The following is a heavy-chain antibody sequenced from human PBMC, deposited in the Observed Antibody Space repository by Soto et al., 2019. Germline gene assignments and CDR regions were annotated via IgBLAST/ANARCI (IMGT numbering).Heavy chain of an antibody. CDR2: ISAYNGNT. CDR3: ARDVVGAQRWYYYGMDV. D-gene: IGHD1-26*01. V-gene: IGHV1-18*01. CDR1: GYTFTSYG. J-gene: IGHJ6*02. Sequence: GASVKVSCKASGYTFTSYGISWVRQAPGQGLEWMGWISAYNGNTNYAQKLQGRVTMTTDTSTSTAYMELRSLRSDDTAVYYCARDVVGAQRWYYYGMDVWGQGTTVTVSS.